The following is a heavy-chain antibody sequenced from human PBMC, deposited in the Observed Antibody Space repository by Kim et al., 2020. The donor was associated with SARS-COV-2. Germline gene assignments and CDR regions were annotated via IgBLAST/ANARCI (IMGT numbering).Heavy chain of an antibody. J-gene: IGHJ4*02. CDR2: SSRSGSTV. Sequence: GGSLRLSCAASGFTFSDYYMNWIRQAPGKGLEWISYSSRSGSTVYYADSVKGRFTISRDNAKNSLYLEMNSLRDKDTAVYYCAREPLLDASGTVDYWAR. V-gene: IGHV3-11*01. D-gene: IGHD3-10*01. CDR1: GFTFSDYY. CDR3: AREPLLDASGTVDY.